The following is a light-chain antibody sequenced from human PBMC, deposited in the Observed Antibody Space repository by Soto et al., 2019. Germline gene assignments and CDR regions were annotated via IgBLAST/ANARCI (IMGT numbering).Light chain of an antibody. CDR2: EAS. CDR1: QTVGVR. J-gene: IGKJ5*01. CDR3: QQSYSTPPIT. V-gene: IGKV3-11*01. Sequence: EIVLTQSPGTLSLSPGERATLSCRASQTVGVRLAWYRHKPGQAPRLIIYEASNRAAGIPARFSGSGSGTDFTLTISSLQPEDFATYYCQQSYSTPPITFGQGTRLEIK.